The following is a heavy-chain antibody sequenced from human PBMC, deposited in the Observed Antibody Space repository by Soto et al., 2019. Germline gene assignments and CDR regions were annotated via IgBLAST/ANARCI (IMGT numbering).Heavy chain of an antibody. J-gene: IGHJ4*02. V-gene: IGHV4-59*01. CDR3: ARGRGDTALAWYY. D-gene: IGHD5-18*01. CDR1: GGSISSYY. CDR2: IYYSGST. Sequence: QVQLQESGPGLVKPSETLSLTCTVSGGSISSYYWSWIRQSPGKGLEWIGYIYYSGSTKYNPSLKSRVTXSXDXXQNQFSLKLSSVTAADTAVYYCARGRGDTALAWYYWGQGTLVTVSS.